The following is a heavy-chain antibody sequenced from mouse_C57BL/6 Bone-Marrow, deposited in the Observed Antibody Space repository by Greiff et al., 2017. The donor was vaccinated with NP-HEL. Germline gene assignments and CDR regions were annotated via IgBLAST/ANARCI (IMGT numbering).Heavy chain of an antibody. CDR2: IYPGDGDT. J-gene: IGHJ2*01. Sequence: VKVVESGPELVKPGASVKISCKASGYAFSSSWMNWVKQRPGKGLEWIGRIYPGDGDTNYNGKFQGKATLTADKSSSTAYMQLSSLTSEDSAVYFCARSDYYGSRRSYFDYWGQGTTLTVSS. CDR3: ARSDYYGSRRSYFDY. V-gene: IGHV1-82*01. D-gene: IGHD1-1*01. CDR1: GYAFSSSW.